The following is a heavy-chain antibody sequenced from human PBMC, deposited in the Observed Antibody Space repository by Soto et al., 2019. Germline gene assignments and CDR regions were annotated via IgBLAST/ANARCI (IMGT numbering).Heavy chain of an antibody. J-gene: IGHJ3*02. CDR2: IYYSGIT. V-gene: IGHV4-39*01. CDR3: ARPPTANLDAFDI. CDR1: GASISSSNYY. Sequence: SETLSLTCTVSGASISSSNYYWGWIRQPPGEGLEWIGSIYYSGITYYNPSLKSRVTISVDTSKNQFSLNLHSVTAADTAVYSCARPPTANLDAFDIWGQGTMVTVSS. D-gene: IGHD5-18*01.